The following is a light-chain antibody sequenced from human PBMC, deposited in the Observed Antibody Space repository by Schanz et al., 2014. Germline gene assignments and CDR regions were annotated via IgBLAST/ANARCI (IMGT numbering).Light chain of an antibody. Sequence: EIVLTQSPGTLSLSPGERVTLSCRASQTVTSGYLAWYQQKPGQTPRLLIYAASTRAPGIPGRFSGSGSGTEFTLTISSLQSEDFAVYYCQQYHIWPPWTFGQGTKVEIK. CDR1: QTVTSGY. J-gene: IGKJ1*01. V-gene: IGKV3-20*01. CDR2: AAS. CDR3: QQYHIWPPWT.